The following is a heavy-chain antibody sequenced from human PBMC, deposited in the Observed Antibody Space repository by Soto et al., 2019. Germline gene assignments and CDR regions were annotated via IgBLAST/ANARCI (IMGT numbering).Heavy chain of an antibody. Sequence: QVQLQESGPGLVKPSETLSLTCGVSGGSVSSGSYFWSWIRQPPGKGLEWIGYINYSGSTNYNLSLRSRVTLSVDTAKDHFSLKLSSVTAADTAVYYCARGVGSAWFAPWGQGTLVTVSS. CDR2: INYSGST. CDR1: GGSVSSGSYF. V-gene: IGHV4-61*03. CDR3: ARGVGSAWFAP. J-gene: IGHJ5*02.